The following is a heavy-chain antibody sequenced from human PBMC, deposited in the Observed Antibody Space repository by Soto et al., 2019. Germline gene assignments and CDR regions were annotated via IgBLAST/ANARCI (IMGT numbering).Heavy chain of an antibody. CDR3: ARVVVVTAIRGDYFDY. D-gene: IGHD2-21*02. V-gene: IGHV4-30-2*01. J-gene: IGHJ4*02. CDR1: GGSITSGGYS. CDR2: IYHSGST. Sequence: QLQLQESGSGLVKPSQTLSLTCAVYGGSITSGGYSWSWIRQPPGKGLEWIANIYHSGSTYYNQSVKSRVTISLNRSNNQVYLDLSSVTAAYTAEYYCARVVVVTAIRGDYFDYWVQGTLVTVPS.